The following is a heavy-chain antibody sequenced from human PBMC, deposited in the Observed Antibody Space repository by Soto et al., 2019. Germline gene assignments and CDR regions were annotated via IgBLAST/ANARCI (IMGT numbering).Heavy chain of an antibody. J-gene: IGHJ6*02. CDR3: ARCSYCDFGSGYAGFYYGRYV. CDR1: GGTFSSYA. D-gene: IGHD3-3*01. V-gene: IGHV1-69*13. CDR2: IIPIIGTA. Sequence: SVKVSCKASGGTFSSYAISWVRQAPGQVLEWMGGIIPIIGTANYAQKFQGRVTITADESTNTAYMKLFSLISEDTAVYYFARCSYCDFGSGYAGFYYGRYVWGQGTTVTVSS.